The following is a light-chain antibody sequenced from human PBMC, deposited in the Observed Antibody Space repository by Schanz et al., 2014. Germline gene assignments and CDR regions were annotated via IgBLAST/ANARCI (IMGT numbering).Light chain of an antibody. CDR3: QQYYSTPQT. CDR1: QTVTSGY. V-gene: IGKV3-20*01. J-gene: IGKJ1*01. CDR2: AAS. Sequence: EIVLTQSPGTLSLSPGERVTLSCRASQTVTSGYLAWYQQKPGQTPRLLIYAASTRAPGIPGRFSGSGSGTDFTLTISSLQAGDVAVYYCQQYYSTPQTFGQGTKVEIK.